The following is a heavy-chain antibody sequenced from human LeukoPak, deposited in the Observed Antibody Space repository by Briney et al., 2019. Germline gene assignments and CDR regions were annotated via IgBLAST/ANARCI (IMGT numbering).Heavy chain of an antibody. V-gene: IGHV3-21*01. D-gene: IGHD1/OR15-1a*01. CDR2: ISSSSSYI. CDR3: ARDNWSKYYFDY. CDR1: GFTFSSYS. Sequence: GGSLRLSCAASGFTFSSYSMNWVRQAPGKGLEWVSSISSSSSYIYYADSVKGRFTISRDSAKNSLYLQMNSLRAEDTAVYYCARDNWSKYYFDYWGQGTLVTVSS. J-gene: IGHJ4*02.